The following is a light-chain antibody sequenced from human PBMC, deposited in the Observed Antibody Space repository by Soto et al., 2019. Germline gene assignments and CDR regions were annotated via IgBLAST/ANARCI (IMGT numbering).Light chain of an antibody. V-gene: IGLV2-14*01. J-gene: IGLJ1*01. Sequence: QSVLTQPASVSGSPGQSITISCTGTSSDVGGYNYVSWYQQHPGKAPKLMIYEVSNRPSGVSNRFSGSKSGNTASLTISGLQAEDEADYSCSSYTRSSTGYVFGTGTKVTVL. CDR1: SSDVGGYNY. CDR2: EVS. CDR3: SSYTRSSTGYV.